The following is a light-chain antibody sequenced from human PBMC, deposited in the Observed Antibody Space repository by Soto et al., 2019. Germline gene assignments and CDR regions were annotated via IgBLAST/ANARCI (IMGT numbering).Light chain of an antibody. V-gene: IGKV3-15*01. J-gene: IGKJ1*01. Sequence: ERVMTQSPATLSVYPGERATLSCRASQSVSSNLAWYQQRPGQAPRLLIYGASTRATGIPARFSGSGSGTEFTLTISSLQSEDFAVYFCQQYNNWPQTFGQGTKVDIK. CDR2: GAS. CDR3: QQYNNWPQT. CDR1: QSVSSN.